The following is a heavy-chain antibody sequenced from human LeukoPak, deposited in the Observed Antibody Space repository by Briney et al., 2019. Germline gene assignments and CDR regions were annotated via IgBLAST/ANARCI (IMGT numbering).Heavy chain of an antibody. D-gene: IGHD4-23*01. CDR2: ISSSSSYI. V-gene: IGHV3-21*01. Sequence: GGSLRLSYAASGFTFSSYSMNWVRQAPGKGLEWVSSISSSSSYIYYADSVKGRFTISRDNAKNSLYLQMNSLRAEDTAAYYCARYSDYGGNSDYFDYWGQGTLVTVSS. CDR3: ARYSDYGGNSDYFDY. CDR1: GFTFSSYS. J-gene: IGHJ4*02.